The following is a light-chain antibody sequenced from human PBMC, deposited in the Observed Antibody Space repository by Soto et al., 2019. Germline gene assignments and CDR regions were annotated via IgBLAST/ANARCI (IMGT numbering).Light chain of an antibody. Sequence: QSVLTQPPSASGTPGQRVTISCSGSSSNIGSNTVNWYQQFPGTAPKLLIYSNSQRPSGVPNRFSGSKSGTSASLTITGLQAEDEADYYCCSYAGSSTFYVFGTGTKVTVL. V-gene: IGLV1-44*01. J-gene: IGLJ1*01. CDR1: SSNIGSNT. CDR3: CSYAGSSTFYV. CDR2: SNS.